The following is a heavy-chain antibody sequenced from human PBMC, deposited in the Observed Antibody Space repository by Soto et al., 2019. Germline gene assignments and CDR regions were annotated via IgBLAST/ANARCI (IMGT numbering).Heavy chain of an antibody. CDR2: LSYEGSEE. V-gene: IGHV3-30*03. Sequence: GGSLRVYCAASGFNFGVFGMHWVRQAPGKGLEWLSVLSYEGSEEYYADSVRGRFTISRDNSKNTLFLQMDSLRVDDTGVYYCALTRRSSLLEVAGPGFEYWGQGTLVTVSS. D-gene: IGHD6-19*01. CDR3: ALTRRSSLLEVAGPGFEY. CDR1: GFNFGVFG. J-gene: IGHJ4*02.